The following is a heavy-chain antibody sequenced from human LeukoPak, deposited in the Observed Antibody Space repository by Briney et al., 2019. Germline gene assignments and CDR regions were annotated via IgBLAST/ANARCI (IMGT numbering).Heavy chain of an antibody. J-gene: IGHJ4*02. CDR3: ARSPHILTGENFDY. V-gene: IGHV1-2*02. D-gene: IGHD3-9*01. Sequence: ASVKVSCKASGYTFTRYYIHWVRQAPGQGLEWMGWINLNSGGTNYAQKFQDRVTMTRDTSITTAYMELSRLRFDDTALYYCARSPHILTGENFDYWGQGTLVTVSS. CDR1: GYTFTRYY. CDR2: INLNSGGT.